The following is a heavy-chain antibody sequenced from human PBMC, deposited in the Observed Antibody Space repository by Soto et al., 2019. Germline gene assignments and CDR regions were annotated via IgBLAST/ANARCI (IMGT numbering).Heavy chain of an antibody. J-gene: IGHJ4*02. CDR2: ISYDGSNK. CDR1: GFTFSSYG. D-gene: IGHD3-3*01. V-gene: IGHV3-30*18. Sequence: GGSLRLSCAASGFTFSSYGMHWVRQAPGKGLEWVAVISYDGSNKYYADSVKGRFTISRDNSKNTLYLQMNSLRAEDTAVYYCAKGRYYTALDYWGQGTLVTVSS. CDR3: AKGRYYTALDY.